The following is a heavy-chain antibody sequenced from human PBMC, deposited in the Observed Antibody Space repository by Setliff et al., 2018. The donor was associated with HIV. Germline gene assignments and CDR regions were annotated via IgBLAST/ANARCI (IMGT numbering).Heavy chain of an antibody. J-gene: IGHJ6*03. CDR3: ARDPRYYYYYMDV. CDR2: IYHSGST. V-gene: IGHV4-4*02. CDR1: GGSITSSHW. Sequence: KPSETLSLTCAVSGGSITSSHWWSWVRQSPGKGLEWIGEIYHSGSTYYNPSLKSRVTMSVDKSKNQFSLKLNSVTAADTAVYYCARDPRYYYYYMDVWGKGTTVTVSS.